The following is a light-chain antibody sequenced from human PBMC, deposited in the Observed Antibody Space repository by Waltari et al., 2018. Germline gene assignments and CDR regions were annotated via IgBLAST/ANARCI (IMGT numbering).Light chain of an antibody. Sequence: QSALTQPASVSGSPGQSITISCTGIISDVDNYNDVSWSQHHPGKAPKLIIFDVSKRPSGVSNRFSGSKSGNTASLTISGLQAEDEADYYCSSYTSRTYVVFGGGTKLTVL. CDR1: ISDVDNYND. V-gene: IGLV2-14*03. CDR2: DVS. CDR3: SSYTSRTYVV. J-gene: IGLJ2*01.